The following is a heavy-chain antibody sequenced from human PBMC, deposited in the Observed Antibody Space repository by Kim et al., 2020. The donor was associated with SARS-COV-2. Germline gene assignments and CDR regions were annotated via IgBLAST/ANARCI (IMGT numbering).Heavy chain of an antibody. J-gene: IGHJ4*02. CDR3: ARGGMFDY. Sequence: NENAKVAQKFQGRTTITRDMAASTAYMRLSSLTSEDAAVYDCARGGMFDYWGQGTLVTVSS. CDR2: NENA. D-gene: IGHD1-1*01. V-gene: IGHV1-3*01.